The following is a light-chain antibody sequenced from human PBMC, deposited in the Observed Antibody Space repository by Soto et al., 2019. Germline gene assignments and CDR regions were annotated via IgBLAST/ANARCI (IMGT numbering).Light chain of an antibody. Sequence: EIVLTQSPGTLSLSPGEGATLSCRASHSVSSDLAWYQQKPGQAPRLLICGASTRAIGIPARFSGSGSGTEFTLTISSLQSEDFAVYYCQQYNNWPPTFGQGTRLEIK. J-gene: IGKJ5*01. V-gene: IGKV3-15*01. CDR2: GAS. CDR3: QQYNNWPPT. CDR1: HSVSSD.